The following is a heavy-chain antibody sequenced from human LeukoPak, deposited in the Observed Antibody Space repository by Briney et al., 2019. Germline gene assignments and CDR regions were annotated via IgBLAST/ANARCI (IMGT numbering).Heavy chain of an antibody. CDR3: ARVEPYSYYFGMDV. D-gene: IGHD1-26*01. Sequence: SETLSLTCAVYGGSFSGYYWSWIRQPPGKGLEWIGEINHSGSTNYNPSLRSRVSISVDRSKSQFSLHLSSVTAADTAAYFCARVEPYSYYFGMDVWGRGTTVTVSS. CDR2: INHSGST. CDR1: GGSFSGYY. J-gene: IGHJ6*02. V-gene: IGHV4-34*01.